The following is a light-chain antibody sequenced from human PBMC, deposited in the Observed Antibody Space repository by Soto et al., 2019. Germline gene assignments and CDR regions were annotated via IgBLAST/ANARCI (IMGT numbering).Light chain of an antibody. CDR2: DVN. J-gene: IGLJ1*01. CDR3: SSYAGTHIV. CDR1: SSDVGAYDY. V-gene: IGLV2-8*01. Sequence: QSALTQPPSASGSPGQSVAISCTGTSSDVGAYDYVSWYQQHPGKAPKLLIYDVNKRPSGVPDRFSGSKSGNTASLTVSGLQAEDEADYYCSSYAGTHIVFGTGTKLTVL.